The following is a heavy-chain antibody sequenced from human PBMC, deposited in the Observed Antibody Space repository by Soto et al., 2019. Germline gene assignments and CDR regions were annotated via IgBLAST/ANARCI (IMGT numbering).Heavy chain of an antibody. J-gene: IGHJ6*02. CDR2: ISGYNGNT. V-gene: IGHV1-18*01. CDR3: AREYGMDV. Sequence: QVQLVQSGAEVKKPGASVNVFCKASGYSFHTYAISWVRQAPGQGLEWVGWISGYNGNTNYAQKFQGRITLTTDTSTKTAFMELRSLTGDDTAVYYYAREYGMDVWGQGTTVTVSS. CDR1: GYSFHTYA.